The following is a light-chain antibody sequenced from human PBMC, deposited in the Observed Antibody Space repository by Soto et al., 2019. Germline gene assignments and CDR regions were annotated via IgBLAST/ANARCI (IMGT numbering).Light chain of an antibody. V-gene: IGKV3-20*01. CDR2: GAS. J-gene: IGKJ4*01. CDR3: QQYGTSPLT. CDR1: QSVSSN. Sequence: EIVMTQSPATLSVSPGERATLSYRASQSVSSNLAWYQQKPGQAPRLLIFGASNRATGIPDRFSGSGSGTDFTLTISRLEPEDFAVYYCQQYGTSPLTFGGGTKVDIK.